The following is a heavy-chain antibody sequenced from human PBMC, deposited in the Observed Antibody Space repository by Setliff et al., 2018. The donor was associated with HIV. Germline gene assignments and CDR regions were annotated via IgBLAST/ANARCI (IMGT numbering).Heavy chain of an antibody. J-gene: IGHJ6*02. CDR1: GGSLTGYH. V-gene: IGHV4-38-2*02. D-gene: IGHD2-21*02. CDR3: ARAMRGVVVTNMYYYYGMDV. Sequence: SETLSLTCTVSGGSLTGYHWSWIRQPAGKGLEWIGSIYHSGSTYYNPSLKSRVTISVDTSKNQFSLKLSSVTAADTAVYYCARAMRGVVVTNMYYYYGMDVWGQGTTVTVSS. CDR2: IYHSGST.